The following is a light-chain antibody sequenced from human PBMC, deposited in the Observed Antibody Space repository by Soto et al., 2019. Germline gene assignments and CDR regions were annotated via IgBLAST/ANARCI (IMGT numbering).Light chain of an antibody. CDR2: GAS. Sequence: EIVMTPSPATLSVSPGERATLSCRASQSVSSDLAWYHQKPGQAPRLLIYGASTRATGIPARFSGSGSGTEFTLTINSLQSEDFAVYYCQQYNNWPRTCGQGTKGDIK. V-gene: IGKV3-15*01. CDR3: QQYNNWPRT. CDR1: QSVSSD. J-gene: IGKJ1*01.